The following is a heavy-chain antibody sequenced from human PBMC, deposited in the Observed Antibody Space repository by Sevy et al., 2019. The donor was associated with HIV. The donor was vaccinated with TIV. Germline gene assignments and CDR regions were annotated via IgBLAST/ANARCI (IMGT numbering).Heavy chain of an antibody. CDR3: ARDLYSGSYYENY. CDR2: IKQDGSDK. CDR1: GFTRSSYW. Sequence: GGSLRLSCAASGFTRSSYWMSWVRQAPGKGLEWVANIKQDGSDKYYVDSVKGRFTISRDNAKNSLYLQMNSLRAEDTAVYYCARDLYSGSYYENYWGQGTLVTVSS. J-gene: IGHJ4*02. D-gene: IGHD1-26*01. V-gene: IGHV3-7*01.